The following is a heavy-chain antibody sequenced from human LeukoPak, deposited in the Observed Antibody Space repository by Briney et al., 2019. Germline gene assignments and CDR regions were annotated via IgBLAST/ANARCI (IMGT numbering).Heavy chain of an antibody. CDR1: GFTFSNYW. Sequence: PGGSLRLSCAASGFTFSNYWLSWVRQAPGKGLEWVANIYQDGSEKYYVDSVKGRFTISRDNTKNSLYLQMNSLRAEDTAVYYCARGRDYSHNSVVAFDIWGQGTMVTVSS. D-gene: IGHD4-11*01. CDR3: ARGRDYSHNSVVAFDI. J-gene: IGHJ3*02. CDR2: IYQDGSEK. V-gene: IGHV3-7*04.